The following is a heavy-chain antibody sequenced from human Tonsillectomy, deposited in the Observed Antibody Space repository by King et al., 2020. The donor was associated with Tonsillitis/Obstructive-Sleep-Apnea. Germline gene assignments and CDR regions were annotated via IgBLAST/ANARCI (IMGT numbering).Heavy chain of an antibody. CDR3: ARWVLVIRVQGDAFDI. Sequence: VQLQQWGAGLLKPSETLSLTCAVYGGSFSGYFWSWIRQPPGKGLEWIGEIIHFGSTNYNPSLKGRVTISVDTSKNQFSLKLSSVTAADTAVYYCARWVLVIRVQGDAFDIGGRGTMVTVSS. J-gene: IGHJ3*02. CDR1: GGSFSGYF. D-gene: IGHD2-21*01. V-gene: IGHV4-34*12. CDR2: IIHFGST.